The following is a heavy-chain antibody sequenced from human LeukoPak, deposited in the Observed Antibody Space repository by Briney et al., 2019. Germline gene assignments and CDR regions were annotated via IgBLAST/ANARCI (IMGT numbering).Heavy chain of an antibody. J-gene: IGHJ3*02. V-gene: IGHV3-74*01. CDR3: ARGAYQLPLGAFDI. CDR2: IKSDGSST. D-gene: IGHD2-2*01. CDR1: GFTFSNYW. Sequence: GGSLRLSCAASGFTFSNYWMHWVRQAPGKGPVWVSRIKSDGSSTRFADSVQGRFTISRDNGKNTLYLQMNSLRAEDTAVYYCARGAYQLPLGAFDIWGQGTMVTVSS.